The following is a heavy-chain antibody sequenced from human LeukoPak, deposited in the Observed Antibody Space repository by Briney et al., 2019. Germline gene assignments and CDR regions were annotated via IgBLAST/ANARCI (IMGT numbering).Heavy chain of an antibody. V-gene: IGHV3-48*03. J-gene: IGHJ6*03. Sequence: PGGSLRLFCAASGFTFSSYEMNWVRQAPGKGLEWVSDISSSGSTIYYADSVKGRFTISRDNAKNSLYLQMNSLRAEDTAVYYCARYPVFGEYYYYMDVWGKGATVTVSS. CDR2: ISSSGSTI. CDR1: GFTFSSYE. D-gene: IGHD3-3*01. CDR3: ARYPVFGEYYYYMDV.